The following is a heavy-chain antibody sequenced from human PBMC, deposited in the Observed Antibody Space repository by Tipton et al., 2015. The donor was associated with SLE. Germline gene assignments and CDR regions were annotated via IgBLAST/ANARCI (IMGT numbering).Heavy chain of an antibody. V-gene: IGHV3-23*03. CDR1: GFTVSSNY. Sequence: MQLVQSGGGLVQPGGSLRLSCAASGFTVSSNYMSWVRQAPGKGLEWVSLIYSGGSSTYYADSVKGRFTISRDNSKNTLYLQMNSLRAEDTAVYYCAKLPLLSYYYYYMDVWGKGTTVTVSS. CDR3: AKLPLLSYYYYYMDV. D-gene: IGHD3-3*01. J-gene: IGHJ6*03. CDR2: IYSGGSST.